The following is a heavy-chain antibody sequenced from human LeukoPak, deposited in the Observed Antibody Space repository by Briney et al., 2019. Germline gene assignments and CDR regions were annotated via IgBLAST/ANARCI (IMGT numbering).Heavy chain of an antibody. D-gene: IGHD2-21*01. J-gene: IGHJ4*02. CDR2: VSYDGSK. CDR3: AKDLNRGLPDY. CDR1: GFTFSSYG. Sequence: PGGSLRLSCAASGFTFSSYGMHWVRQAPGKGLEWVAVVSYDGSKYYADSVKGRFTISRDNSKNTLYLQMSSLRAEDTAVHYCAKDLNRGLPDYWGQGTLVTVSS. V-gene: IGHV3-30*18.